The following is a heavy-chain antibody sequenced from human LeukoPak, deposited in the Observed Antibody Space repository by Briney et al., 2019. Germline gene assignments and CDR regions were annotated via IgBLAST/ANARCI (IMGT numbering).Heavy chain of an antibody. V-gene: IGHV3-64*02. Sequence: GGFLRLSCAASGFTFDNYPMCWVRQAPGKGPEHVSGISSHGDRTYYADAVKGRFTISRDNSKNTLYLQMGSLSGEDMAVYYCARTHSQGYNYGMDVWGQGTTVTVSS. J-gene: IGHJ6*02. CDR3: ARTHSQGYNYGMDV. CDR1: GFTFDNYP. CDR2: ISSHGDRT. D-gene: IGHD5-18*01.